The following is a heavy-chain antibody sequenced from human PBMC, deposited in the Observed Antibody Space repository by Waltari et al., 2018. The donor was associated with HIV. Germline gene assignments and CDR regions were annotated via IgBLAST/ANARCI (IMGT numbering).Heavy chain of an antibody. CDR2: IYYTGKM. V-gene: IGHV4-39*01. CDR3: ARSLRTYYDRGYFDS. Sequence: QLQLQESGPGLVKPSETLSLTCTVSGGSVSSRTYNWGWIRQPPGTGPVWIASIYYTGKMFYKSVLKTRVTVSVDTSKNQFSLKVTSVTAADTAVYYCARSLRTYYDRGYFDSWGQGTLVTVSS. CDR1: GGSVSSRTYN. J-gene: IGHJ4*02. D-gene: IGHD3-22*01.